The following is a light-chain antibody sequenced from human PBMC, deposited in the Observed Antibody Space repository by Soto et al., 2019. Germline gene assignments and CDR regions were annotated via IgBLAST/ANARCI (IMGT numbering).Light chain of an antibody. CDR1: SSDVGSYDY. V-gene: IGLV2-14*01. Sequence: QSALTQPASVSGSPGQSITISCTGTSSDVGSYDYVSWYQQHPGKAPKLLIYDVSNRPSGVSNRFSGSKSGNTASLTISGLQAEDEADYYCNSFTTSPTYVFGIGTKLTVL. CDR2: DVS. CDR3: NSFTTSPTYV. J-gene: IGLJ1*01.